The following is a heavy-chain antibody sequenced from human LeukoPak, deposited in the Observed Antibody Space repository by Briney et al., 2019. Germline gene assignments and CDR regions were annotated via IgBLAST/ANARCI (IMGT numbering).Heavy chain of an antibody. CDR1: GFTFSSYG. Sequence: GGSLRLSCAASGFTFSSYGMHWVRQAPGKGLEWVAFIRYDGSNKYYADSVKGRFTISRDNSKNTLYLQMNSLRAEDTAVYYCAREGWQQLAYYMDVWGKGTTVTISS. V-gene: IGHV3-30*02. CDR3: AREGWQQLAYYMDV. J-gene: IGHJ6*03. CDR2: IRYDGSNK. D-gene: IGHD6-13*01.